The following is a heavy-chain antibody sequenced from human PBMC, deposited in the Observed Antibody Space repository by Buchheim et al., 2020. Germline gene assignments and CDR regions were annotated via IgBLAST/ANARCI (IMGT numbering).Heavy chain of an antibody. D-gene: IGHD3-22*01. CDR3: ARDYYDSSGYPYYYYYGMDV. V-gene: IGHV3-23*01. CDR1: GFTFSSYA. Sequence: EVQLLESGGGLVQPGGSLRLSCAASGFTFSSYAMSWVRQAPGKGLEWVSAISGSGGSTYSADSVKGRFTISRDNSKNTLYLQMNSLRAEDTAVYYCARDYYDSSGYPYYYYYGMDVWGQGTT. CDR2: ISGSGGST. J-gene: IGHJ6*02.